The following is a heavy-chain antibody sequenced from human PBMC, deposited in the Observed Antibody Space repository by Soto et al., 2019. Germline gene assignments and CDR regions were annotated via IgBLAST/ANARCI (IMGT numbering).Heavy chain of an antibody. Sequence: PGGSLRLSCAASGFTFSSYGMHWVRQAPGKGLEWVAVISYDGSNKYYADSVKGRFTISRDNSKNTLYLQMNSLRAEDTAVYYCAKSKEDIVVVPAARRNHYYYYYMDVWGKGTTVTVSS. CDR3: AKSKEDIVVVPAARRNHYYYYYMDV. CDR2: ISYDGSNK. V-gene: IGHV3-30*18. J-gene: IGHJ6*03. D-gene: IGHD2-2*01. CDR1: GFTFSSYG.